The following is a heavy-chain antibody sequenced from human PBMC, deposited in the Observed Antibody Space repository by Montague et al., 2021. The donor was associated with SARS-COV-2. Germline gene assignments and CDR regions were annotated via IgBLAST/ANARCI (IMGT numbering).Heavy chain of an antibody. Sequence: SGTLSLTCSVSGDSITNHYWSWIRQPAGKGLEWIGRMHFTGKTNFSPFFSSRLTMSADTSKNQLSLKLTSVTAADTAIYFCARDRFDFGAGRQGTIDFWGQGTLVTVSS. D-gene: IGHD3-10*01. CDR2: MHFTGKT. CDR3: ARDRFDFGAGRQGTIDF. J-gene: IGHJ4*02. V-gene: IGHV4-4*07. CDR1: GDSITNHY.